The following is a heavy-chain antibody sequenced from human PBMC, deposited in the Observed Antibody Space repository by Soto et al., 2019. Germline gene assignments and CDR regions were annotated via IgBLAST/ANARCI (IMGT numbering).Heavy chain of an antibody. D-gene: IGHD1-7*01. Sequence: GASVKVSCKASGGTFSSYAISWVRQAPGQGLEWMGGIIPIFGTASYAQKFQGRVTITADESTSTAYMELSSLRSEDTAVYYCARLSPRYTGTTAGPLDYWGQGTLVTVSS. CDR3: ARLSPRYTGTTAGPLDY. V-gene: IGHV1-69*13. J-gene: IGHJ4*02. CDR2: IIPIFGTA. CDR1: GGTFSSYA.